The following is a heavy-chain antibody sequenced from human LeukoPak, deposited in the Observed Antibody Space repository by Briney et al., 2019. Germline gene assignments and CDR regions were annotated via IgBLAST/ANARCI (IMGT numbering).Heavy chain of an antibody. V-gene: IGHV1-18*01. CDR2: IITYNGNT. Sequence: GASVKVSCKASGYTFTSYGITWVRQAPGQGPEWMGWIITYNGNTNYAQDLQDRVTMTTDTSTSTVYMELRSLRSDDTAVYYCGRGEREGGGVIVPDYWGQGTLVTVSS. CDR1: GYTFTSYG. J-gene: IGHJ4*02. D-gene: IGHD3-16*02. CDR3: GRGEREGGGVIVPDY.